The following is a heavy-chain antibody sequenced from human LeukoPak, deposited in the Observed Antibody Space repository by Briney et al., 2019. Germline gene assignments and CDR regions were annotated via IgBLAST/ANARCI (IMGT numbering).Heavy chain of an antibody. Sequence: PSGTLSLTCTVSGGSISSSSYYWGWIRQPPGKGLEWIGYIYYSGSTNYNPSLKSRVTISVDTSKNQFSLKLSSVTAADTAVYYCAREGLPGHFDYWGQGTLVTVSS. J-gene: IGHJ4*02. CDR1: GGSISSSSYY. CDR2: IYYSGST. CDR3: AREGLPGHFDY. D-gene: IGHD5-12*01. V-gene: IGHV4-61*01.